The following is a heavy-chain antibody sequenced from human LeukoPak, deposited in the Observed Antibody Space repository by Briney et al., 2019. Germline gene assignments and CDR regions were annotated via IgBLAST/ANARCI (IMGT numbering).Heavy chain of an antibody. Sequence: GGSLRLSCAASGFTFINAWMAWVRQAPGKGLEWVGRIKAKAHGGTIEYAAPVKGRFTISRDDSKNTLYLQMSSLRAEDTAVYYCANDLKATMVRGVIRYDYWGQGTLVTVSS. CDR3: ANDLKATMVRGVIRYDY. CDR1: GFTFINAW. D-gene: IGHD3-10*01. CDR2: IKAKAHGGTI. J-gene: IGHJ4*02. V-gene: IGHV3-15*01.